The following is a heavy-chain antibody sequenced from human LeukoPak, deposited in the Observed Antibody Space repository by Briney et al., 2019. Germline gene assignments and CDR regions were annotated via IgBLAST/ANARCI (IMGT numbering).Heavy chain of an antibody. V-gene: IGHV1-2*02. CDR1: GYTFTGYY. Sequence: ASVKVSCKASGYTFTGYYMHWGRQAPGQGLEWMGWINPNSGGTNYAQKVQGRVTMTRDTSISTAYMELSRLRSDDTAVYYCAREGGWYAFDYWGQGTLVTVSS. CDR2: INPNSGGT. D-gene: IGHD6-19*01. J-gene: IGHJ4*02. CDR3: AREGGWYAFDY.